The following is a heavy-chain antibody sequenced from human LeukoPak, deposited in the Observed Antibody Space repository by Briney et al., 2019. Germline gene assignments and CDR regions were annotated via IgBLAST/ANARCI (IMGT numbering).Heavy chain of an antibody. Sequence: GGSLRLSCAASGFTFSTYSMNWVRQAPGKGLEWVSSISSSGSYIYYADSVKGRFTISRDNSKNTLYLQMNSLRAEDTAVYYCAKDYLDIVVVPAALEAFDIWGQGTMVTVS. CDR1: GFTFSTYS. D-gene: IGHD2-2*03. J-gene: IGHJ3*02. V-gene: IGHV3-21*04. CDR2: ISSSGSYI. CDR3: AKDYLDIVVVPAALEAFDI.